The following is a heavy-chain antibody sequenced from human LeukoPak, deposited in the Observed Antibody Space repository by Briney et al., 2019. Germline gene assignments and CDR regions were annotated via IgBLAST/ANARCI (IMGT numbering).Heavy chain of an antibody. CDR2: ISAYNGNT. J-gene: IGHJ4*02. Sequence: GASVKVSCKASGYTFTSYGISWVRQAPGQGLEWMGWISAYNGNTNYAQKLQGRVTMTPDTSTSTAYMELRSLRSDDTAVYYCARGGNDYVWGSYRFIDYWGQGTLVTVSS. D-gene: IGHD3-16*02. V-gene: IGHV1-18*01. CDR1: GYTFTSYG. CDR3: ARGGNDYVWGSYRFIDY.